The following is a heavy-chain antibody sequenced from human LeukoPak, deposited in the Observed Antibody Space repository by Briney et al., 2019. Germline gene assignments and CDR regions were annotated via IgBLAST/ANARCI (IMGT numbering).Heavy chain of an antibody. CDR2: IYYSGST. CDR3: AMFPRVEYCSGGSCYEGTY. V-gene: IGHV4-59*08. Sequence: PSETLSLTCTVSGGSISSYYWSWIRQPPGKGLEWIGYIYYSGSTNYNPSLKSRVTISVDTSKNQFSLKLSSVTAADTAVYYCAMFPRVEYCSGGSCYEGTYWGQGTLVTVSS. D-gene: IGHD2-15*01. J-gene: IGHJ4*02. CDR1: GGSISSYY.